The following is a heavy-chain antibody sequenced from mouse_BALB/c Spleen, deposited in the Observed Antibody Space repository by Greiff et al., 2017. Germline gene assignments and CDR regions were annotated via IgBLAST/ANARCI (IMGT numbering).Heavy chain of an antibody. D-gene: IGHD2-3*01. J-gene: IGHJ3*01. Sequence: DVQLVESGGGLVKPGGSLKLSCAASGFAFSSYDMSWVRQTPEKRLEWVAYISSGGGSTYYPDTVKGRFTISRDNAKNTLYLQMSSLKSEDTAMYYCARDDGYYAWFAYWGQGTLVTVSA. CDR2: ISSGGGST. CDR1: GFAFSSYD. CDR3: ARDDGYYAWFAY. V-gene: IGHV5-12-1*01.